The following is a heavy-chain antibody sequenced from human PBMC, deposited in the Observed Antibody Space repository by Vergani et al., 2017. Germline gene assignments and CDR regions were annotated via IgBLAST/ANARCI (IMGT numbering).Heavy chain of an antibody. CDR1: GYTFTSYY. CDR3: ARDSRYCSSTSGYVGREWFDP. D-gene: IGHD2-2*01. J-gene: IGHJ5*02. V-gene: IGHV1-46*01. CDR2: INPSGGST. Sequence: QVQLVQSGAEVKKPGASVKVSCKASGYTFTSYYMHWVRQAPGQGLEWMGIINPSGGSTSYAQKFQGRVTMTRDTSTSTVYMVLSSLRSEDTAVYYCARDSRYCSSTSGYVGREWFDPWGQGTLVTVSS.